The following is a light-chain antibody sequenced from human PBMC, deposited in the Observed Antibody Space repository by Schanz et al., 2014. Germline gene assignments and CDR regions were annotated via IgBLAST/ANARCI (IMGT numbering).Light chain of an antibody. CDR3: NSYTGSSTLV. V-gene: IGLV2-14*02. J-gene: IGLJ3*02. CDR2: EGS. CDR1: SSDVGSYNL. Sequence: QSALTQPASVSGSPGQSITISCTGTSSDVGSYNLVSWYQHHPGKAPKLMIYEGSKRPSGVPDRFSGSKSGNTASLTVSGLQAEDEADYYCNSYTGSSTLVFGGGTKLTVL.